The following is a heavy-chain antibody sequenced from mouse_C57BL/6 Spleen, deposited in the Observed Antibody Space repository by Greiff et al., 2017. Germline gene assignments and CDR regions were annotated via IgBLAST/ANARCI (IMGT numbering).Heavy chain of an antibody. V-gene: IGHV1-78*01. CDR1: GYTFTDHT. D-gene: IGHD2-4*01. Sequence: VKLMESDAELVKPGASVKISCKVSGYTFTDHTIHWMKQRPEQGLEWIGYIYPRDGSTKYNEKFKGKATLTADKSSSTAYMQLNSLTSEDSAVYFCAREDGYYDYDGWFAYWGQGTLVTVSA. CDR2: IYPRDGST. CDR3: AREDGYYDYDGWFAY. J-gene: IGHJ3*01.